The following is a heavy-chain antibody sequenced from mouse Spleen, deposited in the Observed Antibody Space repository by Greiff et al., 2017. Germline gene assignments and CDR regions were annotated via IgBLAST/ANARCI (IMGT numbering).Heavy chain of an antibody. J-gene: IGHJ2*01. CDR1: GYTFPSYW. CDR2: IDPSDSYT. V-gene: IGHV1-50*01. CDR3: ASRNYYGSSYRFDY. D-gene: IGHD1-1*01. Sequence: QVQLQQPGAELVKPGASVKLSCKASGYTFPSYWMQWVKQRPGQGLEWIGEIDPSDSYTNYNQKFKGKATLTVDTSSSTAYMQLSSLTSEDSAVYYCASRNYYGSSYRFDYWGQGTTLTVSS.